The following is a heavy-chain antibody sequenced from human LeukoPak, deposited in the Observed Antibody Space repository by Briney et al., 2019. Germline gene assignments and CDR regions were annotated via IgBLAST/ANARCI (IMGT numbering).Heavy chain of an antibody. D-gene: IGHD3-10*01. J-gene: IGHJ6*02. CDR2: IIPILGIA. V-gene: IGHV1-69*04. Sequence: GASVKVSCKASGGTFSRYAISWVRQAPGQGLEWLGRIIPILGIANYAQKFQGRVTITADKSTSTAYMELSSLRSEDTAVYYCVLVDGSGSYYNFDYYGLDVWGQGTTVTVSS. CDR3: VLVDGSGSYYNFDYYGLDV. CDR1: GGTFSRYA.